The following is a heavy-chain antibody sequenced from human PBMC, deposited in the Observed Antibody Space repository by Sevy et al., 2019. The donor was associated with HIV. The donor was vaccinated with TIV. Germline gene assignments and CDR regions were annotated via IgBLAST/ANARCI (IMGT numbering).Heavy chain of an antibody. D-gene: IGHD5-12*01. Sequence: GGSLRLSCTASGFTFGDYAMSWFRQAPGKGLEWVGFIRSKAYGGTTEYAASVKGRFTISRDDSKSIAYLQMNSLKTEDTAVYYCTRDLGPFGSDQYNWFDPWGQGTLVTVSS. V-gene: IGHV3-49*03. J-gene: IGHJ5*02. CDR3: TRDLGPFGSDQYNWFDP. CDR2: IRSKAYGGTT. CDR1: GFTFGDYA.